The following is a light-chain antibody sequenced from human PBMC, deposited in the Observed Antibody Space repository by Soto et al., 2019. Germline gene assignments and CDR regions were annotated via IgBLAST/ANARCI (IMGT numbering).Light chain of an antibody. CDR1: QSLLHSNGYNY. J-gene: IGKJ2*01. CDR3: MQDLQTTT. Sequence: DLVMTQSPLSLPVTPGEPASISCRSSQSLLHSNGYNYSVWYLQKPGQSPQLLIYLGSNRASGVHDRSSGSGSGRDRTLKISKVGSWNVGIYSSMQDLQTTTFGQEPKLELK. CDR2: LGS. V-gene: IGKV2-28*01.